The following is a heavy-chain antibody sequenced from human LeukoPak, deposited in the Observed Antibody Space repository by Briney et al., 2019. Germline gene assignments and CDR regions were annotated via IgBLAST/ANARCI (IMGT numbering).Heavy chain of an antibody. V-gene: IGHV4-4*07. J-gene: IGHJ4*02. CDR1: GASISSSY. CDR2: MSSGGST. CDR3: ASQYYGGNSGFDY. Sequence: SETLSLTCTVSGASISSSYCTWIRQSAGEGLEWIGRMSSGGSTTYNPSFKGRVTMSLDTSKRQFSLNLSSVTAADTAVYYRASQYYGGNSGFDYWGQGTLVTVSS. D-gene: IGHD4-23*01.